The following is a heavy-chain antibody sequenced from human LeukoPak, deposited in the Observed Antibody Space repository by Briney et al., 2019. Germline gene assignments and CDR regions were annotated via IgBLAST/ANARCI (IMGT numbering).Heavy chain of an antibody. CDR2: IYYSGST. V-gene: IGHV4-34*01. D-gene: IGHD5-18*01. CDR3: ARDLRYSYGYGY. CDR1: GGSFSGYY. Sequence: SETLSLTCAVYGGSFSGYYWGWIRQPPGKGLEWIGSIYYSGSTYHNPSLKSRVTISVDTSKNQFSLKLNSVTAADTAVYYCARDLRYSYGYGYWGQGTLVTVSS. J-gene: IGHJ4*02.